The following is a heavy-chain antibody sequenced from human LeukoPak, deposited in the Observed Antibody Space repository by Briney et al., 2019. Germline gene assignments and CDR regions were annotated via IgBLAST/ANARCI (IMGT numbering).Heavy chain of an antibody. V-gene: IGHV3-48*03. CDR1: GFTFSSYE. CDR3: AKRGIAVAGTADY. CDR2: ISSSGSTI. Sequence: GGSLRLSCAASGFTFSSYEMNWVRQAPGKGLEWVSYISSSGSTIYYADSVKGRFTISRDNSKNTLYLQMNSLRAEDTAVYYCAKRGIAVAGTADYWGQGTLVTVSS. D-gene: IGHD6-19*01. J-gene: IGHJ4*02.